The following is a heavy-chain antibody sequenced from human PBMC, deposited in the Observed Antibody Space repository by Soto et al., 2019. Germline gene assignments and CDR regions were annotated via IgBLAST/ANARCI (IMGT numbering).Heavy chain of an antibody. D-gene: IGHD5-18*01. CDR1: GFTFSANA. Sequence: GGSLRPSCAASGFTFSANAMSWGPQAPGKGVEWVSAISCSGGSPYYADYVKGPFTISRDNAKNTLYLQMNSLRAEDTAVYYCAKDHPAARPYYYYGMDVWGQGTTVTVSS. CDR3: AKDHPAARPYYYYGMDV. V-gene: IGHV3-23*01. J-gene: IGHJ6*02. CDR2: ISCSGGSP.